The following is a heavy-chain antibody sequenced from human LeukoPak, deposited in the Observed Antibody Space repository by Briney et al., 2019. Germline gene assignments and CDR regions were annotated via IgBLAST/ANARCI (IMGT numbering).Heavy chain of an antibody. D-gene: IGHD3-22*01. V-gene: IGHV1-18*01. Sequence: GASVKVSCKASGGTFSSYAISWVRQAPGQGLEWMGWISAYNGNTNYAQKLQGRVTMTTDTSTSTAYMELRSLRSDDTAVYYCARHYYDSSGYYYYYYMDIWGKGTTVTVSS. CDR3: ARHYYDSSGYYYYYYMDI. J-gene: IGHJ6*03. CDR1: GGTFSSYA. CDR2: ISAYNGNT.